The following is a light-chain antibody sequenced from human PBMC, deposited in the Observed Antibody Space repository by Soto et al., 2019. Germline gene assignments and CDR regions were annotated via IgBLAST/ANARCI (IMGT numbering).Light chain of an antibody. CDR2: GAS. CDR1: HSVSLTY. J-gene: IGKJ5*01. Sequence: EIVLTRSPGTLSLSPGERATLSCRASHSVSLTYLAWYQQKPGQAPRLLIYGASDRATGTPDRCSGSESETDLNLTISRLEPEDFEVYYCQQFDDSVTFGQGTRLNI. V-gene: IGKV3-20*01. CDR3: QQFDDSVT.